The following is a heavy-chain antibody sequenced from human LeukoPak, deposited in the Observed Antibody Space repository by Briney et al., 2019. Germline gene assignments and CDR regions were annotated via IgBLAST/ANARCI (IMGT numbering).Heavy chain of an antibody. D-gene: IGHD3-22*01. CDR3: ARGAGDSSGPAGGFDI. V-gene: IGHV4-39*07. Sequence: SETLSLTCTVSGGSISSSSYYWGWIRQPPGKGLEWIGSIYYSGSTYYNPSLKSRVSISIDTSKNQFSLKLSSVTAADTAVYYCARGAGDSSGPAGGFDIWGQGTMVTVSS. CDR2: IYYSGST. CDR1: GGSISSSSYY. J-gene: IGHJ3*02.